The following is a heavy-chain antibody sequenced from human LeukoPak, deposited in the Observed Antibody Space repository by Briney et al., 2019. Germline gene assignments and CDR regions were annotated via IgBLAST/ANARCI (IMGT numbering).Heavy chain of an antibody. D-gene: IGHD2-2*02. CDR2: SSSSGSTI. Sequence: GGSLRLSCAASGFTFSGFEMNWVRQAPGKGLEWVSYSSSSGSTIYYADSVKGRFTVSRDNAKNSLYLQMNSLRAEDTAVYYCARDPGHCSSTSCYKFFGYWGQGTLVTVSS. CDR1: GFTFSGFE. J-gene: IGHJ4*02. V-gene: IGHV3-48*03. CDR3: ARDPGHCSSTSCYKFFGY.